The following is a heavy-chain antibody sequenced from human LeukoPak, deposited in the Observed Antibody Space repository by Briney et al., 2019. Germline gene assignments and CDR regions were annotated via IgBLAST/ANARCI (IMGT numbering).Heavy chain of an antibody. Sequence: ASVKVSCKASGYTFTSYGMSGVPRAPGQGVEWMGWISAYNGNTNYAKKLQGRVTMTTDTSTSTAYMELRSLRSDDTAVYYCARVPLTMIVVVTYFDYWGQGTLVTVSS. CDR2: ISAYNGNT. D-gene: IGHD3-22*01. CDR3: ARVPLTMIVVVTYFDY. J-gene: IGHJ4*02. V-gene: IGHV1-18*01. CDR1: GYTFTSYG.